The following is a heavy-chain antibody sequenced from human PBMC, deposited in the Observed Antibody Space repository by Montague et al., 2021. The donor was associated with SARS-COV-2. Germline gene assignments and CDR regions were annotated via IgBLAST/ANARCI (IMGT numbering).Heavy chain of an antibody. V-gene: IGHV4-59*01. J-gene: IGHJ4*02. Sequence: SEALSLTCTLSGGSISSYYWSWIRQPPGKGLEWIGYIYYSGSTNYNPSLKSRVTISVDTSKNQFSLKLSSVTAADTAVYYCAGVFPRWLQFDPYFDYWGQGTLVTVSS. CDR1: GGSISSYY. CDR2: IYYSGST. CDR3: AGVFPRWLQFDPYFDY. D-gene: IGHD5-24*01.